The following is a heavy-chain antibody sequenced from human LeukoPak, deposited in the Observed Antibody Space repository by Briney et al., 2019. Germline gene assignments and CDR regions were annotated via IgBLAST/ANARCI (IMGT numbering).Heavy chain of an antibody. CDR2: ISYDGSNK. CDR3: ARDLGYSHDY. Sequence: GRSLRLSCAASGFTFISYAMHWVRQPPAKGLGWVAVISYDGSNKYYADSLKGRITISRDNSKNTLYLQMNSLRAEDTAVYYCARDLGYSHDYWGQGTLVTVSS. CDR1: GFTFISYA. D-gene: IGHD5-18*01. J-gene: IGHJ4*02. V-gene: IGHV3-30*04.